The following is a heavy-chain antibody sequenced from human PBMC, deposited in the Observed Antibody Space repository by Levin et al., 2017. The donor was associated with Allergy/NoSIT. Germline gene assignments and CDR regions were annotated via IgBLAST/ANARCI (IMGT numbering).Heavy chain of an antibody. CDR3: AYWASGYFSGPYRDAFNF. Sequence: NESGPTLVKPTETLTLSCTFSGFSLSTSGVGVGWVRQPPGKALEWLALVYWDDDKRHSPSLKNRLTITKDTSKNQVVLTMTNMDPVDTATYYCAYWASGYFSGPYRDAFNFWGQGTLVTVS. D-gene: IGHD3-22*01. CDR2: VYWDDDK. V-gene: IGHV2-5*02. CDR1: GFSLSTSGVG. J-gene: IGHJ3*01.